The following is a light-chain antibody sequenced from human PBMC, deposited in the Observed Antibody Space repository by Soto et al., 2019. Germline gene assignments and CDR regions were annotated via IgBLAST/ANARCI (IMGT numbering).Light chain of an antibody. CDR2: DAS. J-gene: IGKJ2*01. Sequence: EIVLTPSPATLSLSPGEVAAPAFTGIQSVSNNLAWFQQKPGQVPRLLIFDASTRATGVPARFSGSGSGTDFTLTISGLQAEDFATYFCQQYDNWPYMYTFGQGTKVDI. V-gene: IGKV3-15*01. CDR3: QQYDNWPYMYT. CDR1: QSVSNN.